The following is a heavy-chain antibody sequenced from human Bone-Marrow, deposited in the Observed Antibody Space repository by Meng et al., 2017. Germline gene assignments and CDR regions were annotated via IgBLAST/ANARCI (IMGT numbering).Heavy chain of an antibody. D-gene: IGHD3-22*01. CDR2: IYYSGST. J-gene: IGHJ4*02. Sequence: SETLSLTCTVSGGSISSSSYYWGWIRQPPGKGLEWIGSIYYSGSTYYNLSLKSRVTISVDTSKNQFSLKLSSVTAADTAVYYCARGKDYYDSSGYYPFDYWGQGTLVTVSS. CDR3: ARGKDYYDSSGYYPFDY. CDR1: GGSISSSSYY. V-gene: IGHV4-39*07.